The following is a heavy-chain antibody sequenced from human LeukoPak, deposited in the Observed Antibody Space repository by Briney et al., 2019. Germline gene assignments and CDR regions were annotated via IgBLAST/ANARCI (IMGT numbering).Heavy chain of an antibody. CDR1: GGTFSSYA. Sequence: GASVKVSCKASGGTFSSYATSWVRQAPGQGLEWMGGIIPIFGTANYAQKFQGRVTITTDESTSTAYMELSSLRSEDTAVYYCARGAQQQLVLGANWFDPWGQGTLVTVSS. V-gene: IGHV1-69*05. CDR2: IIPIFGTA. J-gene: IGHJ5*02. D-gene: IGHD6-13*01. CDR3: ARGAQQQLVLGANWFDP.